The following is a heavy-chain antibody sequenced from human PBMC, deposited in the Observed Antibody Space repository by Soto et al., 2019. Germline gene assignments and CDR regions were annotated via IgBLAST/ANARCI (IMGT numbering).Heavy chain of an antibody. CDR2: IVVGSGNT. V-gene: IGHV1-58*01. CDR3: ARVIGGWYYFDY. Sequence: SVKVSCKASGFTFTSSAVQWVRQARGQRLEWIGWIVVGSGNTNYAQKFQERVTITRDTSASTAYMELSSLRSEDTAVYYCARVIGGWYYFDYWGQGTLVTVSS. D-gene: IGHD3-16*02. CDR1: GFTFTSSA. J-gene: IGHJ4*02.